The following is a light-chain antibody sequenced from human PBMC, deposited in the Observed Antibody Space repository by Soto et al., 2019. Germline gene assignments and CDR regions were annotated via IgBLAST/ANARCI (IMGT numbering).Light chain of an antibody. V-gene: IGKV1-5*01. J-gene: IGKJ1*01. CDR1: QSIGRW. CDR2: DAS. CDR3: QHYNTYSST. Sequence: DIQMTQSPSTLSASVGDRVTITCRASQSIGRWLAWYQQKPGKAPNLLIYDASSLEVGVPSRFSGSGSGTEFPLTISSLQPDDFATYYCQHYNTYSSTFGQGTKVEIK.